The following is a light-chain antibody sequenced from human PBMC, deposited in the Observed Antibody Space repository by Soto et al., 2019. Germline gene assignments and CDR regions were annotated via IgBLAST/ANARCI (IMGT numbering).Light chain of an antibody. V-gene: IGKV3-11*01. J-gene: IGKJ2*01. CDR2: DAS. CDR3: QQRSNWPT. CDR1: QSVSSY. Sequence: EIVLTQSPATLSLSPGARATLSCRASQSVSSYLAWYQQKPGQAPRLLIYDASNRATGIPARFSGSGSGTDFTLTISSLEPEYFAVYYCQQRSNWPTFGQGTKLEIK.